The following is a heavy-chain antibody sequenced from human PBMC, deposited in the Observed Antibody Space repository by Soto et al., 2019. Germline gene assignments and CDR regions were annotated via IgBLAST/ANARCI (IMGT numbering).Heavy chain of an antibody. V-gene: IGHV4-39*01. CDR1: GDSMTSSSYY. J-gene: IGHJ5*02. CDR3: ATHTRKQLDT. Sequence: SETLSLTCTVSGDSMTSSSYYWGWIRQPPGKGLEWIGSIYYSERTSYNSGSTYYSPSLKSRVTISGDTSKSQFSLKLSSVTAADTAVYYCATHTRKQLDTWGQGTLVTVSS. CDR2: IYYSERTSYNSGST.